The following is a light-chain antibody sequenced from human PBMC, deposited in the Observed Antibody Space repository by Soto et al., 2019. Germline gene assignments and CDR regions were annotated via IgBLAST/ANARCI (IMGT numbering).Light chain of an antibody. J-gene: IGKJ1*01. V-gene: IGKV3-15*01. CDR2: GAS. Sequence: EIVMTQSPATLSVSPGERPTLSCTASQSISSSLAWYQQKPGQAPRPLIHGASTRATSNPGRSSGSWSGAELTLTISSMQSEDFALYYCQQYYDWPPTFGQGTKVDVK. CDR3: QQYYDWPPT. CDR1: QSISSS.